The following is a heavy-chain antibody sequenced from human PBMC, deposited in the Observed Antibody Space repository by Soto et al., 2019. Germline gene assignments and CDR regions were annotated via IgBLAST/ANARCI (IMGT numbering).Heavy chain of an antibody. CDR2: ISYDGAYK. J-gene: IGHJ2*01. Sequence: QEQLVESGGGVVQPGRSLRLSCEASRFTFSSYGMHWVRQAPGKGLEWVAVISYDGAYKNYADSVKGRVTTSRDNSNNTEYLDMSMLRGEDTAVYDCTKGTTVTPWPCLDLSGRGALVSFSS. CDR3: TKGTTVTPWPCLDL. D-gene: IGHD4-17*01. V-gene: IGHV3-30*18. CDR1: RFTFSSYG.